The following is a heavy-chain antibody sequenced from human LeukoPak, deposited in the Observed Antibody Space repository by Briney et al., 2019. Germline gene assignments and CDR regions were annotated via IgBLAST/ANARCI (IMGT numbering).Heavy chain of an antibody. V-gene: IGHV4-31*03. Sequence: SQTLSVTCTVSGGSISSGGYYWSWIRQHPGKGLEWIGYIYYSGSTYYTPSLKNRVTISVATSKNQFSLRLSSVTAVDTAVYYCARGGGGYSWYFDLWGRGTLVTVSS. J-gene: IGHJ2*01. D-gene: IGHD5-12*01. CDR1: GGSISSGGYY. CDR2: IYYSGST. CDR3: ARGGGGYSWYFDL.